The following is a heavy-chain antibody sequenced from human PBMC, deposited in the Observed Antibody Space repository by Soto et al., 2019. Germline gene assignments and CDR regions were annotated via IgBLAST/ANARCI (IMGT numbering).Heavy chain of an antibody. CDR1: GFPFSSYG. CDR2: IWYDGSNK. Sequence: PGGSLRLSCAASGFPFSSYGMHWVRQAPGKGLEWVAVIWYDGSNKYYADSVKGRFTISRDNSKNTLYLQMNSLRAEDTAVYYCARDRGVYYYYMDVWGKGTTVTVSS. CDR3: ARDRGVYYYYMDV. J-gene: IGHJ6*03. V-gene: IGHV3-33*01. D-gene: IGHD3-10*01.